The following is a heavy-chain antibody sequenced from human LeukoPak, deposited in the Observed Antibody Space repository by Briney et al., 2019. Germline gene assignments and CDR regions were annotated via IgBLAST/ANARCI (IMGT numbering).Heavy chain of an antibody. CDR1: GGSISSYY. CDR2: IYTSGST. D-gene: IGHD4-17*01. Sequence: PSETLSLTCTVSGGSISSYYWSWIRQPAGKGLEWIGRIYTSGSTNYNPSLKSRVTMSVDTSKNQFSLKLSSVTAADTAVYYRATGIYDYGDYDPYWYFDLWGRGTLVTVSS. V-gene: IGHV4-4*07. J-gene: IGHJ2*01. CDR3: ATGIYDYGDYDPYWYFDL.